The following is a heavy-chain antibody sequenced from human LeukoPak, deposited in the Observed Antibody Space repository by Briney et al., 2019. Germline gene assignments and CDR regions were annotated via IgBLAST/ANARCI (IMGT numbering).Heavy chain of an antibody. Sequence: ASVKVSCKASGYTFTSYYMHWVRQAPGQGLEWMGWISTGDGDTKYSQKFQGRVTITRDTSASTAYMDLRSLRSEDTAVYYCARDRYFPAPGTNDLYYYYYGMDIWGQGTTVTVSS. CDR2: ISTGDGDT. D-gene: IGHD3-16*02. J-gene: IGHJ6*02. CDR3: ARDRYFPAPGTNDLYYYYYGMDI. V-gene: IGHV1-3*04. CDR1: GYTFTSYY.